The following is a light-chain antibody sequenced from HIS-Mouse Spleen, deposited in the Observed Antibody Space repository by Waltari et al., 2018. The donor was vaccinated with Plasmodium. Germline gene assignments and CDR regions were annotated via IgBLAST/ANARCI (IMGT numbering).Light chain of an antibody. J-gene: IGLJ2*01. CDR2: EVS. CDR1: SSHVGGYNY. CDR3: SSYAGSNNLV. V-gene: IGLV2-8*01. Sequence: QSALTQPPSASGSPGQSVTISCTGTSSHVGGYNYVSWYQQHPGKAPKLMSYEVSKRPSGVPDRFSGSKSGNTASLTVSGLQAEDEADYYCSSYAGSNNLVFGGGTKLTVL.